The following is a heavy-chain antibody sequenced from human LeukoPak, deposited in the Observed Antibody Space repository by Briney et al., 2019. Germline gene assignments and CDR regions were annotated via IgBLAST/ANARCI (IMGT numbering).Heavy chain of an antibody. CDR2: TYTSGSI. Sequence: SETLSLTCTVSGASISSYYWSWIRQPAGKGLEWIGRTYTSGSINYNPSLKSRVTMSVDTSKNQFSLKLSSVTAADTAVYYCARDKVTVSVTWGQGTLVTVSS. CDR1: GASISSYY. V-gene: IGHV4-4*07. CDR3: ARDKVTVSVT. D-gene: IGHD4-11*01. J-gene: IGHJ5*02.